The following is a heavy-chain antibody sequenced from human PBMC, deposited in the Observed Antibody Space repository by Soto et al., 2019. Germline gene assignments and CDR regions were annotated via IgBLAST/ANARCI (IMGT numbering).Heavy chain of an antibody. CDR2: ISGYNGYT. D-gene: IGHD3-3*01. Sequence: QAQLVQSGAEVKKPGASVKVSCKTSGYTFNTYGISWVRQVPGQGPEWMGWISGYNGYTKYAQKFQGRVTMTTDTSTSTAYMDMRIMRSDDTAVYCCARPGTILGRNGMDVGGQGTTVIVSS. J-gene: IGHJ6*02. V-gene: IGHV1-18*04. CDR1: GYTFNTYG. CDR3: ARPGTILGRNGMDV.